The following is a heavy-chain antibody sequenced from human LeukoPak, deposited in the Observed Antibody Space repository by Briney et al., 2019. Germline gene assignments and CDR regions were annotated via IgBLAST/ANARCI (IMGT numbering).Heavy chain of an antibody. CDR1: GFSFSDYN. V-gene: IGHV3-30*18. CDR3: AKGRWPGSLSPRGRGYYFDY. CDR2: ISYNGINE. D-gene: IGHD5-24*01. Sequence: GGSLRLSCAASGFSFSDYNMRWVRQAPGKGLEWMAVISYNGINEYYADSVKGRFTISRDNSKSTLLLQMNSLRAEDTAVYYCAKGRWPGSLSPRGRGYYFDYWGQGTLVTVSS. J-gene: IGHJ4*02.